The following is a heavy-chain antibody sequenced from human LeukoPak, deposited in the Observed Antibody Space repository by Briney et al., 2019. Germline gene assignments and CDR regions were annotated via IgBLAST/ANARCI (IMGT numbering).Heavy chain of an antibody. CDR3: TRAAGGYDIFGLGYFDY. CDR1: GFTFGDYA. Sequence: GGPLRLSCTASGFTFGDYAMSWFRQAPGKGLEWVGFIRSKAYGGTTEYAASVKGRFTISRDDSKSIAYLQMNSLKTEDTAVYYCTRAAGGYDIFGLGYFDYWGQGTLVTVSS. D-gene: IGHD3-9*01. V-gene: IGHV3-49*03. CDR2: IRSKAYGGTT. J-gene: IGHJ4*02.